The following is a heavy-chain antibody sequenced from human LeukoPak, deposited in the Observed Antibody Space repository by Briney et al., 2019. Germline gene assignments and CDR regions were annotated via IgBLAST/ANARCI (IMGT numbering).Heavy chain of an antibody. D-gene: IGHD3-22*01. V-gene: IGHV4-34*01. CDR3: ARGYLAYYDSSGYVPYYFDY. Sequence: PSETLSLTCAVYGGSFSGYYWSWIRQPPGKGLEWIGEINHSGSTNYNPSLKSRVTIPVDTSKNQFSLKLSSVTAADTAVYYCARGYLAYYDSSGYVPYYFDYWGQGTLVTVSS. CDR2: INHSGST. J-gene: IGHJ4*02. CDR1: GGSFSGYY.